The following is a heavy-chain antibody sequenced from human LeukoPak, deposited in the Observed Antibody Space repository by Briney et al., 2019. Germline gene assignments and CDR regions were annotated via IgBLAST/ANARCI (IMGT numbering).Heavy chain of an antibody. V-gene: IGHV3-21*01. CDR1: GFTFSSYS. D-gene: IGHD6-19*01. CDR2: ISSSSSYI. Sequence: GGSLRLSCAASGFTFSSYSMNWVRQAPGKGLEWVSSISSSSSYIYYADSVKGRFTISRDNAKNSLYLQMNSLRAGDTAVYYCARAKAVAGYNFDYWGQGTLVTVSS. J-gene: IGHJ4*02. CDR3: ARAKAVAGYNFDY.